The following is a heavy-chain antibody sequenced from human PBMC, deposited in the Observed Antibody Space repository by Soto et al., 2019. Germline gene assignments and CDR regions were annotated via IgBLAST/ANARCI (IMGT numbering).Heavy chain of an antibody. J-gene: IGHJ4*02. Sequence: GRGLEWVSAISGGGSSTFYADSVKGRFVISRDNSKNTIHLQIDSLRAEDTAVYYCARERVTMIVGFYYFDFWGQGTLVTVSS. CDR3: ARERVTMIVGFYYFDF. D-gene: IGHD3-22*01. CDR2: ISGGGSST. V-gene: IGHV3-23*01.